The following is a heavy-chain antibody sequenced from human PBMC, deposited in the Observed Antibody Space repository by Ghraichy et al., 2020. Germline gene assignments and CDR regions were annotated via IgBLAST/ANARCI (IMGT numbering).Heavy chain of an antibody. CDR2: IIPILGIA. D-gene: IGHD6-19*01. CDR1: GGTFSSYT. J-gene: IGHJ5*02. V-gene: IGHV1-69*02. Sequence: SVKVSCKASGGTFSSYTISWVRQAPGQGLEWMGRIIPILGIANYAQKFQGRVTITADKSTSTAYMELSSLRSEDTAVYYCASYLTVAGIWFDPWGQGTLVTVSS. CDR3: ASYLTVAGIWFDP.